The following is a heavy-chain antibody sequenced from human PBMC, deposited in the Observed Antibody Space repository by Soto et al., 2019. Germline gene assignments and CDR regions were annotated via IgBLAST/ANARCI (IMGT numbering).Heavy chain of an antibody. CDR2: IDSSSSHR. J-gene: IGHJ4*02. D-gene: IGHD4-17*01. Sequence: PGGSLRLSCAASGFTFSSYSMNWVRQAPGKGLEWVSSIDSSSSHRYYADSVKGRFTISRDNAKNSLYLQVNSLRAEDTAVYYCARNDNYDYGDPDYWGQGTLVTVSS. V-gene: IGHV3-21*01. CDR1: GFTFSSYS. CDR3: ARNDNYDYGDPDY.